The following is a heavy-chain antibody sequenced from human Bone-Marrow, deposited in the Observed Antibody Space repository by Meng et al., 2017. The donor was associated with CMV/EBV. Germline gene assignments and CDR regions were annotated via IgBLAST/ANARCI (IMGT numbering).Heavy chain of an antibody. D-gene: IGHD2-2*01. CDR1: GYTFTGYY. J-gene: IGHJ4*02. V-gene: IGHV1-2*02. CDR2: INPNSGGT. CDR3: ARDRYCSSTSCYFGFGY. Sequence: ASVKVSCKASGYTFTGYYMHWVRQAPGQGLEWMGWINPNSGGTNYAQKFQGRVTMTRDTSISTAYMELSRLRSDDTAVYYCARDRYCSSTSCYFGFGYWGQGTLATVSS.